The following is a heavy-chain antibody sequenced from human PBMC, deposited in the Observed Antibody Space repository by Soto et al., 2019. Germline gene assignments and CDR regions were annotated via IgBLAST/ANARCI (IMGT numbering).Heavy chain of an antibody. J-gene: IGHJ4*02. V-gene: IGHV3-30*18. CDR2: ISYDGSNK. CDR3: AKELQDIVVVPAAMLDY. D-gene: IGHD2-2*01. Sequence: GGSLRLSCAASGFTFSSYGMHWVRQAPGKGLEWVAVISYDGSNKYYADSVKGRFTISRDNSKNTLYLQMNSLRAEDTAVYYCAKELQDIVVVPAAMLDYWGQGTLVTVSS. CDR1: GFTFSSYG.